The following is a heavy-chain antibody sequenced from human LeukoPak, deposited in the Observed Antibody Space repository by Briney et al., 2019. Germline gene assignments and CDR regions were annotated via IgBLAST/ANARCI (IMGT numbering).Heavy chain of an antibody. CDR3: ANRRDGYNSAFDI. CDR2: ISGSGGST. J-gene: IGHJ3*02. D-gene: IGHD5-12*01. Sequence: TGGSLRLSCAASGFTFSSYAMSWVRQAPGKGLEWVSAISGSGGSTYYVDSVKGRFTISRDNSKNTLYLQMNSLRAEDTAVYYCANRRDGYNSAFDIWGQGTMVTVSS. V-gene: IGHV3-23*01. CDR1: GFTFSSYA.